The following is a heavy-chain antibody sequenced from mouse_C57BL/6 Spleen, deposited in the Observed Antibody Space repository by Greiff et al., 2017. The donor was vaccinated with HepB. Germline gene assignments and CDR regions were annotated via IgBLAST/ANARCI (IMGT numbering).Heavy chain of an antibody. V-gene: IGHV6-3*01. CDR2: IRLKSDNYAT. Sequence: EVKLEESGGGLVQPGGSMKLSCVASGFTFSNYWMNWVRQSPEKGLEWVAQIRLKSDNYATHYAESVKGRFTISRDDSKSSVYLQMNNLRAEDTGIYYCTNYDFWYFDVWGTGTTVTVSS. D-gene: IGHD2-4*01. J-gene: IGHJ1*03. CDR3: TNYDFWYFDV. CDR1: GFTFSNYW.